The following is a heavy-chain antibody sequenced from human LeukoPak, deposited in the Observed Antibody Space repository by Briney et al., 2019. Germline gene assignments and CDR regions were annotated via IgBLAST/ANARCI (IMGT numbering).Heavy chain of an antibody. J-gene: IGHJ4*02. CDR1: GYTFTSYG. V-gene: IGHV1-18*01. CDR3: ARDGLPDGYSTKGDY. Sequence: ASVKVSCKASGYTFTSYGISWVRQAPGQGLERMGWISAYNGNTNYAQKLQGRVTMTTDTSTSTAYMELRSLRSEDTAVYYCARDGLPDGYSTKGDYWGQGTLVTVSS. CDR2: ISAYNGNT. D-gene: IGHD5-24*01.